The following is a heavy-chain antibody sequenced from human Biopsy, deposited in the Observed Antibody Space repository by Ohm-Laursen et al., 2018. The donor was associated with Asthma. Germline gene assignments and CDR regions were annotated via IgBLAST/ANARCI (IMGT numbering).Heavy chain of an antibody. Sequence: SLRLSCTASGFTLSSYGMHWVRQAPGKGLEWVAVISYDGSNKYYADSVKGRFTISRDNSKNTLYLQMNSLRAEDTAVYYCASQSSGPDFWSGYYYFDYWGRGTLVTVSS. CDR3: ASQSSGPDFWSGYYYFDY. J-gene: IGHJ4*02. D-gene: IGHD3-3*01. V-gene: IGHV3-30*03. CDR1: GFTLSSYG. CDR2: ISYDGSNK.